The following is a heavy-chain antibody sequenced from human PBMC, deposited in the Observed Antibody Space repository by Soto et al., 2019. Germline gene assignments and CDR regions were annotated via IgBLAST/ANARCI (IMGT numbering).Heavy chain of an antibody. CDR1: GYAFYSHS. D-gene: IGHD5-18*01. J-gene: IGHJ6*02. CDR3: ARCIQEDYYYGMDV. CDR2: ISADNINT. V-gene: IGHV1-18*01. Sequence: QAQLVQSGAEVKKPRASVKVSCKASGYAFYSHSISWVRQAPGQGLEWMGRISADNINTEYAQQFRGRVTMTTDTSTSTVYMELRNLRSDDTAVYYCARCIQEDYYYGMDVWGQGTTVTVSS.